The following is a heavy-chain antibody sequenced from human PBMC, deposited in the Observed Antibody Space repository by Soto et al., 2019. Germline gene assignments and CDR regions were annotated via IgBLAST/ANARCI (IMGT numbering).Heavy chain of an antibody. J-gene: IGHJ4*02. V-gene: IGHV4-34*01. Sequence: WETLSLTCAVYGGSFSGYYWSWIRQPPGKGLEWIGEINHSGSTNYNPSLKSRVTISVDTSKNQFSLKLSSVTAADTAVYYCARGQDDYIWGSYRYTRESMIDHWGQGTLVRSSS. CDR1: GGSFSGYY. CDR3: ARGQDDYIWGSYRYTRESMIDH. D-gene: IGHD3-16*02. CDR2: INHSGST.